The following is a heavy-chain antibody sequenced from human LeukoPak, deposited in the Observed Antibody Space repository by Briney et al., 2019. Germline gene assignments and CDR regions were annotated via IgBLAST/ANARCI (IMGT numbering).Heavy chain of an antibody. J-gene: IGHJ4*02. CDR2: ISWNSGSK. CDR1: GFTFDDYA. D-gene: IGHD1/OR15-1a*01. Sequence: GGSLRLSCAASGFTFDDYAMHWVRQAPGKGLEWVSGISWNSGSKGYADSVKGRFTISRDNAKKSLYLQMNSLRAEDTALYYCAKDMGLNSPGPFFDYWGQGTLVTVSS. CDR3: AKDMGLNSPGPFFDY. V-gene: IGHV3-9*01.